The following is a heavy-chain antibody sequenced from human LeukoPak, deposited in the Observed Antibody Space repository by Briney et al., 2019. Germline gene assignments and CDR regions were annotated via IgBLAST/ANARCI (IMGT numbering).Heavy chain of an antibody. D-gene: IGHD4-17*01. J-gene: IGHJ4*02. Sequence: GGSLRLSCTAAGFTFSDYYVSWIRQAPGKGLEWVSYISSSSSYTNYADSVKGRFTISRDNAKNSLYLQMNSLRAEDTAVYYCARDLSVSVTTKTHGGYYFDYWGQGTLVTVSS. V-gene: IGHV3-11*06. CDR3: ARDLSVSVTTKTHGGYYFDY. CDR1: GFTFSDYY. CDR2: ISSSSSYT.